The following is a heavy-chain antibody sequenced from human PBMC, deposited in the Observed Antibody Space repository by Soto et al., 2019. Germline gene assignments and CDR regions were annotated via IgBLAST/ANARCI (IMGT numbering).Heavy chain of an antibody. Sequence: GGSLRLSCAASGFNFGGYSMNWVRQAPGKGLEWVSYISGSGSPISYADSVKGRFTISRDNAKDSLFLQMNSLGDEDTAVYYCARDRHFAFDVWGQGTMVTVSS. J-gene: IGHJ3*01. CDR3: ARDRHFAFDV. CDR2: ISGSGSPI. CDR1: GFNFGGYS. V-gene: IGHV3-48*02.